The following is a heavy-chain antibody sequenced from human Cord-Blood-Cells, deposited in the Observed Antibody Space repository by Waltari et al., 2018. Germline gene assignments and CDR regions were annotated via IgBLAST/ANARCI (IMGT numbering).Heavy chain of an antibody. J-gene: IGHJ4*02. Sequence: EVQLVESGGGLVKPGGSLRLSCAASGFTFSNAWMSWVRQAPGKGLEWVGRIKSKTDVGTTDYAAPVKGRFTISRDDSKNTLYLQMNSLKTEDTAVYYCTTANYWGQGTLVTVSS. CDR3: TTANY. CDR1: GFTFSNAW. V-gene: IGHV3-15*01. CDR2: IKSKTDVGTT.